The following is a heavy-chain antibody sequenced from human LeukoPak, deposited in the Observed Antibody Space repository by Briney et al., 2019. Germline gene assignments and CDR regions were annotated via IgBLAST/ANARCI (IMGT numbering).Heavy chain of an antibody. V-gene: IGHV4-34*01. CDR2: INHSGST. D-gene: IGHD1-20*01. J-gene: IGHJ5*02. Sequence: SETLSVTCAVYGGSFSGYYWSWIRQPPGNGLEWIGEINHSGSTNYNPSLKSRVTISVDTSKNQFSLKLSSVTAADTAVYYCARGNYNWFDPWGQGTLVTVSS. CDR1: GGSFSGYY. CDR3: ARGNYNWFDP.